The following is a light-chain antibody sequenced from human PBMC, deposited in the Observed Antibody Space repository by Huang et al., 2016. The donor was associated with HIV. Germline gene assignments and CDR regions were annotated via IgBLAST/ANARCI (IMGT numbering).Light chain of an antibody. J-gene: IGKJ4*01. CDR1: QDISNY. Sequence: DIQMTQSPSSLSASVGDRVTITCRTSQDISNYLNWYQQKPGKAPKLLIYAASSLQSGVTSRFSGSGSGTDFTLTISSLQPEDFATYYCQQSYSTPLFGGGTKVEIK. V-gene: IGKV1-39*01. CDR2: AAS. CDR3: QQSYSTPL.